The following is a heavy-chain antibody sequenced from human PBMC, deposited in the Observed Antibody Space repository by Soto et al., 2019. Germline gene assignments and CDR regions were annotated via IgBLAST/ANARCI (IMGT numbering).Heavy chain of an antibody. CDR2: ISYDGSNK. J-gene: IGHJ4*02. D-gene: IGHD3-10*01. V-gene: IGHV3-30*18. CDR3: AKAGPGVTSYFDY. CDR1: GCTFSSYG. Sequence: QVQLVESGGGVVQPGRSLRLSCAASGCTFSSYGMHWVRQAPGKGLEWVAVISYDGSNKYYADSVKGRFTISRDNSKNTLYLQMNSLRAEDTAVYYCAKAGPGVTSYFDYWGQGTLVTVSS.